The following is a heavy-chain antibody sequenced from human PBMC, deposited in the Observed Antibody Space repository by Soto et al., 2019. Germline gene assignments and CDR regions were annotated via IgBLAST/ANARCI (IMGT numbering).Heavy chain of an antibody. CDR3: APHYPDISGYFDH. Sequence: QVQLVQSGTEVKKPGASVKVSCKASGYMFTGNYMHWVRQAPGQGLEYMGLINPNSGATNYAQKFQGRVTMTWDTSISTAYVELSRLRSDDTAVYYCAPHYPDISGYFDHWGQGTLVTVSS. CDR1: GYMFTGNY. D-gene: IGHD3-22*01. J-gene: IGHJ4*02. CDR2: INPNSGAT. V-gene: IGHV1-2*02.